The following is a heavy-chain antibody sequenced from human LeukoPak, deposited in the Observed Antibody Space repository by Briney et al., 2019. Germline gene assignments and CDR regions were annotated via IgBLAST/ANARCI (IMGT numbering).Heavy chain of an antibody. V-gene: IGHV3-7*01. CDR2: IKQDGSEK. CDR3: ARDLGQYYDTSDNWFDP. CDR1: GFTFSSYW. Sequence: PGGFLRLSCAASGFTFSSYWMSWVRQAPGKGLEWVANIKQDGSEKYYVDSVKGRFTISRDNAKNSLYLQMNSLRAEDTAVYYCARDLGQYYDTSDNWFDPWGQGTLVTVSS. D-gene: IGHD3-22*01. J-gene: IGHJ5*02.